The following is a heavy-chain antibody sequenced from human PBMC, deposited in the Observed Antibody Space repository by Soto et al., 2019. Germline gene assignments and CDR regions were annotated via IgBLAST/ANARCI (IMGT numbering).Heavy chain of an antibody. CDR2: TYHSGNP. D-gene: IGHD3-10*01. CDR1: GDTISTGGYT. J-gene: IGHJ6*02. CDR3: ARQDGSGSYRPTKYYYYYGMDV. Sequence: SETLSLTCDVSGDTISTGGYTWAWIRQPPGKALEWIGHTYHSGNPYYNPSLKSRVIISVDRSKNQFSLKLSSVTAADTAVYYCARQDGSGSYRPTKYYYYYGMDVWGQGTTVT. V-gene: IGHV4-30-2*01.